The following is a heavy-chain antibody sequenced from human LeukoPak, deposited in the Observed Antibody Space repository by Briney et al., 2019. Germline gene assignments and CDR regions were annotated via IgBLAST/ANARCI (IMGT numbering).Heavy chain of an antibody. V-gene: IGHV1-69*01. Sequence: GSSVKVSCKASGGTFSSYAISWVRQAPGQGLEWMGGIIPIFGTANYAQKFQGRVTITADESTSTAYMELSSLRSEDTAVYYCVSYEGPDIVVVLAAFTRTNYWGQGTLVTVSS. CDR1: GGTFSSYA. D-gene: IGHD2-2*01. CDR2: IIPIFGTA. CDR3: VSYEGPDIVVVLAAFTRTNY. J-gene: IGHJ4*02.